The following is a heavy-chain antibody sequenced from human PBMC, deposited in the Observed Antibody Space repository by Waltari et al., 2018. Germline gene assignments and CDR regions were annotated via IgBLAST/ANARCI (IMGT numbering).Heavy chain of an antibody. CDR3: ARVKPGIAGAGTMEAVFDY. Sequence: QVQLVQSGAAAKKPGASVKVSCKAAGHTFTSYENTVVRQATGHGLKWMGGMNPNRGKTGYSQKFQGRVTMTRNTSISTAYMELSSLRSEDTAVYYCARVKPGIAGAGTMEAVFDYWGQGTLVTVSS. V-gene: IGHV1-8*01. D-gene: IGHD6-13*01. CDR2: MNPNRGKT. J-gene: IGHJ4*02. CDR1: GHTFTSYE.